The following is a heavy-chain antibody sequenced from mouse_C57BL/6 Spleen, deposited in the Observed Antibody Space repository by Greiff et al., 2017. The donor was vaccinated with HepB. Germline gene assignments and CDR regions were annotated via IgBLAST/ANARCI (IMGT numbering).Heavy chain of an antibody. J-gene: IGHJ4*01. Sequence: QVQLQQPGAELVRPGTSVKLSCKASGYTFTSYWMHWVKQRPGQGLEWIGVIDPSDSYTNYNQKFKGKATLTVDTSSSTAYMQLSSLTSEDSAVYYCARGSNRGYAMDYWGQGTSVTVSS. V-gene: IGHV1-59*01. CDR3: ARGSNRGYAMDY. D-gene: IGHD4-1*01. CDR2: IDPSDSYT. CDR1: GYTFTSYW.